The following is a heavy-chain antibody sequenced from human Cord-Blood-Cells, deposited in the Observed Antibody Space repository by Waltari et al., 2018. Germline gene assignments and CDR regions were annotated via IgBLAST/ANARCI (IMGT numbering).Heavy chain of an antibody. V-gene: IGHV3-30*18. CDR3: AKDSSNYVDY. CDR2: ISYDGSNK. J-gene: IGHJ4*02. Sequence: QVQLVESVGGVVQPGRSLRLPCPASGFSFSTSGMHWARQAPGKGLEWVAVISYDGSNKYYADSVKGRFTISRDNSKNTLYLQMNSLRAEDTAVYYCAKDSSNYVDYWGQGTLVTVSS. CDR1: GFSFSTSG. D-gene: IGHD6-19*01.